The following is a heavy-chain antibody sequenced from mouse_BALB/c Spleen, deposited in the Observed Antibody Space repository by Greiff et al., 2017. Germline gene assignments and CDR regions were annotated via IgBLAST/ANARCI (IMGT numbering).Heavy chain of an antibody. CDR2: INSNGGST. Sequence: DVMLVESGGGLVKLGGSLKLSCAASGFTFSSYYMSWVRQTPEKRLELVAAINSNGGSTYYPDTVKGRFTFSRDNAKNTLYLQMSSLRSEDTAMYYCARGSRDYWGQGTTLTVSS. D-gene: IGHD1-3*01. J-gene: IGHJ2*01. CDR3: ARGSRDY. CDR1: GFTFSSYY. V-gene: IGHV5-6-2*01.